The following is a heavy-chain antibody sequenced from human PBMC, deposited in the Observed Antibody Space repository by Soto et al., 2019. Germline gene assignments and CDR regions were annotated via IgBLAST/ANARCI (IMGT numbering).Heavy chain of an antibody. CDR1: GGSISSGDYY. D-gene: IGHD1-1*01. Sequence: TLSLTCTVSGGSISSGDYYWSWIRQPPGKGLEWIGYIYYSGSTHYNPSLKSRVTVSVDTSKNQFSLKLSSVTAADTAVYYCARTANWNYGMDVWGQGTTVTVSS. V-gene: IGHV4-30-4*01. CDR3: ARTANWNYGMDV. CDR2: IYYSGST. J-gene: IGHJ6*02.